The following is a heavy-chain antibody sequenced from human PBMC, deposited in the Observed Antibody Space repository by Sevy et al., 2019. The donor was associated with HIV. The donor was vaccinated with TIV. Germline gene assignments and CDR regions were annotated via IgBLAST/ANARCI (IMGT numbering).Heavy chain of an antibody. CDR2: IKSKTDGGTT. CDR1: GFTFSNAW. CDR3: ATKGDFWSGYQYFQF. J-gene: IGHJ4*02. Sequence: GGSLRLSCAASGFTFSNAWMSWVRQAPGKGLEWVGRIKSKTDGGTTDYAAPVKGRFTISRDDSRHMLSLQMNSLKTEDTAVYYCATKGDFWSGYQYFQFWGKGTLVTVSS. D-gene: IGHD3-3*01. V-gene: IGHV3-15*01.